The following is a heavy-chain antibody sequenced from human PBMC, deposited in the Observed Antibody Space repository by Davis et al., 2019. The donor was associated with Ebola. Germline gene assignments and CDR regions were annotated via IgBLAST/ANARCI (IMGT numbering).Heavy chain of an antibody. Sequence: GGSLRLSCAASGFSFSSYWMSWVRQAPGKGLEWVSSISSSSSYIYYADSVKGRFTISRDNAKNSLYLQMNSLRAEDTAVYYCASGIAAADHYWGQGTLVTVSS. D-gene: IGHD6-13*01. CDR1: GFSFSSYW. CDR2: ISSSSSYI. CDR3: ASGIAAADHY. J-gene: IGHJ4*02. V-gene: IGHV3-21*01.